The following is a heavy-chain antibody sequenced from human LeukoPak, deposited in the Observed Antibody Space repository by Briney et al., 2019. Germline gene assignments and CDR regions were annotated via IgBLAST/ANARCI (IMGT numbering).Heavy chain of an antibody. V-gene: IGHV3-33*01. Sequence: PGRSLRLSCAASGFTFSSYGMHWVRQAPRKGLEWVAVIWYDGSNKYYADSVKGRFTISRDNSKNTLYLQMNSLRAEDTAVYYCARVFESGYSGSYYTGGGFDYWGQGTLVTVSS. J-gene: IGHJ4*02. CDR1: GFTFSSYG. CDR3: ARVFESGYSGSYYTGGGFDY. D-gene: IGHD1-26*01. CDR2: IWYDGSNK.